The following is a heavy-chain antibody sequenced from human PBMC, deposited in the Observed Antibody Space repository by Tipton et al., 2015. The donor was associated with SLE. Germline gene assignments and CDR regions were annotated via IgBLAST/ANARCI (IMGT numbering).Heavy chain of an antibody. D-gene: IGHD3-22*01. V-gene: IGHV1-18*01. Sequence: QSGPEVKRSGASVTVSCKASGYTFSDYGVSWVRQAPGQGLEWMGWISTYNDDSSYAQKFQGRVTVTRDTSTSTAYMELRSLRSDDTAVYYGAVNYYDTTRQYAFDIWGQGTMVTVSS. CDR3: AVNYYDTTRQYAFDI. CDR1: GYTFSDYG. J-gene: IGHJ3*02. CDR2: ISTYNDDS.